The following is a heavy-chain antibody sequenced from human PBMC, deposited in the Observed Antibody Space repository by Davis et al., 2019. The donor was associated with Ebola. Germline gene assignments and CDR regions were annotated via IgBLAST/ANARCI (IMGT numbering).Heavy chain of an antibody. D-gene: IGHD6-19*01. CDR3: ARGRNGGWDFDY. CDR2: ISAYNGHT. Sequence: ASVKVSCKASGYTFNSHGISWVRHAPGQGLEWMAWISAYNGHTNYAQKFQGRLTLTTDTSTSTVYMELRSLTSDDPAEYYCARGRNGGWDFDYWGQGTRVTVSS. CDR1: GYTFNSHG. V-gene: IGHV1-18*01. J-gene: IGHJ4*02.